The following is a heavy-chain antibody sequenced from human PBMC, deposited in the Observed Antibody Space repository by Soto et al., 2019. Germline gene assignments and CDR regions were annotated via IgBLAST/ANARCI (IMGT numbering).Heavy chain of an antibody. D-gene: IGHD3-22*01. CDR3: AREEFEDGRGHFDY. CDR2: ISYGGVNK. Sequence: GGSLSLSCAASGFTFSTSVMHWVRQAPGKGLEWMAIISYGGVNKYYADSVKGRFTISRDISESTLYLQMNSLRTEDTAVYYCAREEFEDGRGHFDYWGQGTLVTVSS. J-gene: IGHJ4*02. V-gene: IGHV3-30-3*01. CDR1: GFTFSTSV.